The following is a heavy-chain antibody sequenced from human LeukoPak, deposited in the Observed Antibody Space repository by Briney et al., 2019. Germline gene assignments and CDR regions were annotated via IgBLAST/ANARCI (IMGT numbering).Heavy chain of an antibody. Sequence: GGSLRLSCAASGFTFSSYSMNWVRQAPGKGLEWVSSISSSSSYIYYADSVKGRFTISRDNARNSLYLQMNSLRAEDTAVYYCARDLPAIYSGYDLGYWGQGTQVTVSS. CDR3: ARDLPAIYSGYDLGY. D-gene: IGHD5-12*01. CDR2: ISSSSSYI. J-gene: IGHJ4*02. V-gene: IGHV3-21*01. CDR1: GFTFSSYS.